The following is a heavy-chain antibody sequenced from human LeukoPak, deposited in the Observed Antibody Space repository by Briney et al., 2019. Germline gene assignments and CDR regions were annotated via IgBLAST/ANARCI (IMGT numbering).Heavy chain of an antibody. V-gene: IGHV3-23*01. J-gene: IGHJ4*02. CDR1: EFTFRNFW. CDR2: ISGSGGST. Sequence: GGSLRLSCAASEFTFRNFWMSWVRQAPGKGLEWVSAISGSGGSTYYADSVKGRFTISRDNSKNTLYLQMNSLRAEDTAVYYCAKGGGWSPAVLFDYWGQGTLVTVSS. CDR3: AKGGGWSPAVLFDY. D-gene: IGHD6-19*01.